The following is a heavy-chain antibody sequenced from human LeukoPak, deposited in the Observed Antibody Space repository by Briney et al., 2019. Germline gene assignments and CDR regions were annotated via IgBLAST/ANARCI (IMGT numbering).Heavy chain of an antibody. D-gene: IGHD3-3*01. CDR2: IYPGDSET. Sequence: GESLKISCQGSGYSFPNYWIAWVRHMPGKGLEWMGIIYPGDSETRYSTPFQGQVTISADKSISTAYLQWSSLKASDTAMYYCASRRFLEEHAFDIWGQGTMVTVSS. V-gene: IGHV5-51*01. J-gene: IGHJ3*02. CDR1: GYSFPNYW. CDR3: ASRRFLEEHAFDI.